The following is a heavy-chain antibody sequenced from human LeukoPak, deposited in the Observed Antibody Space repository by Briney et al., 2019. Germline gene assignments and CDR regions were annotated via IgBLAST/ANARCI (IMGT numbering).Heavy chain of an antibody. CDR3: AREPSRICSSTSCPNWFDP. CDR2: IYYSGST. CDR1: GGSISSGGYY. V-gene: IGHV4-31*03. Sequence: SETLSLTCTVSGGSISSGGYYWSWIRQHPGKGLEWIGYIYYSGSTYYNPPLKSRVTISVDTSKNQFSLKLSSVTAADTAVYYCAREPSRICSSTSCPNWFDPWGQGTLVTVSS. D-gene: IGHD2-2*01. J-gene: IGHJ5*02.